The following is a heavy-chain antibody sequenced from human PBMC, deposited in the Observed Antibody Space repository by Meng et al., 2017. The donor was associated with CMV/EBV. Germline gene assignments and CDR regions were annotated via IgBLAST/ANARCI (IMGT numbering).Heavy chain of an antibody. CDR2: ISSNSGSII. CDR3: ARAYSPYGGNSRDFDY. Sequence: GESLKISCAASGSTFSEYHISWIRQAPGKGLEWVSDISSNSGSIIYYADSVKGRFTISRDNAKNSLYLQMNSLRAEDTAVYYCARAYSPYGGNSRDFDYWGQGTLVTVSS. V-gene: IGHV3-11*01. D-gene: IGHD4-23*01. CDR1: GSTFSEYH. J-gene: IGHJ4*02.